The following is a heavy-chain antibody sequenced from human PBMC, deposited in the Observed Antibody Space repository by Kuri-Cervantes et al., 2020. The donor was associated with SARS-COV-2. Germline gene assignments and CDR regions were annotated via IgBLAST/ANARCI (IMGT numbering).Heavy chain of an antibody. CDR1: GGSISSYY. D-gene: IGHD3-3*01. Sequence: GSLRLSCTVSGGSISSYYWSWIRQPPGQGLEWLGYIYYSGSTKYNPSLESRVTISLDTSRNQFSLKLSSVTAADSAAYYCARETYEPLGTIFGVPGVPYFDYWGQGTLVTVSS. CDR2: IYYSGST. V-gene: IGHV4-59*12. J-gene: IGHJ4*02. CDR3: ARETYEPLGTIFGVPGVPYFDY.